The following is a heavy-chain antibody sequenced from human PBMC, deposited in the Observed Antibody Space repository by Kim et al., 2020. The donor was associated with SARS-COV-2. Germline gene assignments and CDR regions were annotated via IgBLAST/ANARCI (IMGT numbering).Heavy chain of an antibody. V-gene: IGHV1-8*01. Sequence: ASVKVSCKASGYTFTSYDINWVRQATGQGLEWMGWMNPNSGNTGYAQKFQGRVTMTRNTSISTAYMELSSLRSEDTAVYYCARGVRGMIVVVITYYYYYCMDVWGKGTTVTVSS. D-gene: IGHD3-22*01. CDR2: MNPNSGNT. J-gene: IGHJ6*03. CDR1: GYTFTSYD. CDR3: ARGVRGMIVVVITYYYYYCMDV.